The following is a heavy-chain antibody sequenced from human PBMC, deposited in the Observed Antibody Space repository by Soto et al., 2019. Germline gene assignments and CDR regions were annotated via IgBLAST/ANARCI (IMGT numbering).Heavy chain of an antibody. Sequence: QVQLVQSEAEVKKPGASVKVSCEASGYTFINHGISWVRQAPGQGLEWMGWVSGSNANTKYAQKFQGRVTMTTDTSTSTAHMELRNLRSDDTAVYFGARDFYPLAYYFDPWGQVTLVTVSS. J-gene: IGHJ4*02. V-gene: IGHV1-18*04. CDR2: VSGSNANT. CDR3: ARDFYPLAYYFDP. CDR1: GYTFINHG.